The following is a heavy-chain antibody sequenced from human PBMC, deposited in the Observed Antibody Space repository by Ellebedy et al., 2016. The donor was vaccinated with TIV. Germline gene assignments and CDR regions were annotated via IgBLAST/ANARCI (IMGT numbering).Heavy chain of an antibody. D-gene: IGHD3-10*01. J-gene: IGHJ4*02. CDR2: IPYDGSYE. CDR1: GVTFSNYA. CDR3: AKGSFPFGDKSERIYSFQY. V-gene: IGHV3-30*02. Sequence: GESLKISCAASGVTFSNYAMHWVRQTPGKRLEWVAIIPYDGSYENYADSVKGRFTISRDNSRNTLYLQMTNLRTEDTAVYYCAKGSFPFGDKSERIYSFQYWGQGTLVTVSS.